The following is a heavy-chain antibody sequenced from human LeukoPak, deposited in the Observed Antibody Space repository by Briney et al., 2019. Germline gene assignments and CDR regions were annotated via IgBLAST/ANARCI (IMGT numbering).Heavy chain of an antibody. J-gene: IGHJ6*02. CDR3: ARGRGYSYGYYYYYGMDV. Sequence: SETLSLTCAVYGGSFSGYYWSWIRQPPGKGLEWIGEINHSGSTNYNPSLKSRVTISVDTFKNQFSLKLSSVTAADTAVYYCARGRGYSYGYYYYYGMDVWGQGTTVTVSS. CDR2: INHSGST. D-gene: IGHD5-18*01. CDR1: GGSFSGYY. V-gene: IGHV4-34*01.